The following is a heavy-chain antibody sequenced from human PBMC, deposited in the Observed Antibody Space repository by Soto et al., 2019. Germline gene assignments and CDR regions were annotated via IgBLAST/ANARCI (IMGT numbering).Heavy chain of an antibody. CDR3: ARRSSGCYLDN. CDR2: ISGSGGST. Sequence: EVQLLESGGGLVQPGGSLRLSCAASGFTFSSYAMNWVRQAPGKGLEWVSVISGSGGSTYYADSVKGRFTISRDNSKNTCNLQCKSRRAETRAVYYGARRSSGCYLDNWGREPWSPSPQ. V-gene: IGHV3-23*01. J-gene: IGHJ4*02. CDR1: GFTFSSYA. D-gene: IGHD6-19*01.